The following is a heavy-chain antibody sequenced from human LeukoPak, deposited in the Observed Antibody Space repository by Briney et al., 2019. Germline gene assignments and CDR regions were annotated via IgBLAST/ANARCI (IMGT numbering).Heavy chain of an antibody. CDR3: AKDAEESGTSH. J-gene: IGHJ4*02. V-gene: IGHV3-30*04. CDR1: GFTFSSYA. Sequence: GRSLRLSCAASGFTFSSYAMHWVRQPPGKGLEWVAVISYDGSNKYYADSVKGRFTISRDNAKNSLYLQMNSLRADDTAVYYCAKDAEESGTSHWGQGTLVTVSS. D-gene: IGHD3-10*01. CDR2: ISYDGSNK.